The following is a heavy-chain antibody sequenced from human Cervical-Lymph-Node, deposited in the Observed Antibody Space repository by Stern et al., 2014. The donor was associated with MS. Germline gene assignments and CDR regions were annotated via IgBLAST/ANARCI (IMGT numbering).Heavy chain of an antibody. CDR2: IYYRGTT. V-gene: IGHV4-39*01. J-gene: IGHJ5*02. D-gene: IGHD3-22*01. CDR1: GGSIRSSSYY. CDR3: ARWAYSSGWYNWFDP. Sequence: QVQMQESGPGLVKPSETLSLTCTVSGGSIRSSSYYWGWIRQPPGKGLAWLGSIYYRGTTYSNPSLKSRVTISVDTSKNQFSLKLSSVTAADTAVYYCARWAYSSGWYNWFDPWGQGTLVTVSS.